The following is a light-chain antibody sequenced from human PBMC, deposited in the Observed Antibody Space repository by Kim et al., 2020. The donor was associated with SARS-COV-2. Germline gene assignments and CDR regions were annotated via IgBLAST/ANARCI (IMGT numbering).Light chain of an antibody. Sequence: EIVLTQSPGTLSLSPGERATLACRASQSVNSIAWYQQKPGQAPRLLIYAASSRAAGVPDRFSGSGSGTDFTLTISRLEPEDFAVFYCHLYGGSALTFGGGTKVDI. V-gene: IGKV3-20*01. CDR3: HLYGGSALT. CDR2: AAS. CDR1: QSVNS. J-gene: IGKJ4*01.